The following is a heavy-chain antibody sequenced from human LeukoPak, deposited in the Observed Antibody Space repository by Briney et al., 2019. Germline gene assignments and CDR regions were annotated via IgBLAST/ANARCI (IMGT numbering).Heavy chain of an antibody. CDR1: GGSISSYY. Sequence: EALSLTCTVSGGSISSYYWSWIRQPPGKGLEWIGNIYDSGSTNYNPSLKSRVTISVDTSKNQRSLKLSSVTAADTAVYYCARQSISGSSLSYFDYWGQGTLVNVSS. CDR2: IYDSGST. D-gene: IGHD3-22*01. CDR3: ARQSISGSSLSYFDY. J-gene: IGHJ4*03. V-gene: IGHV4-59*01.